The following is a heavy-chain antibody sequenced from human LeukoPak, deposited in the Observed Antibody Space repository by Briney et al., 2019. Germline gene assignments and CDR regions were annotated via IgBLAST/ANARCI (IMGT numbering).Heavy chain of an antibody. CDR3: AKSWNYYDSSGDDALDI. J-gene: IGHJ3*02. CDR1: GFTFSDYG. D-gene: IGHD3-22*01. CDR2: ISGSGIST. Sequence: GGSLRLSCVASGFTFSDYGMNWVRQAPGKGLEWVSGISGSGISTYYADSVKGRFTISRDNSKNTLYLQMNSLRVEDTAVYYCAKSWNYYDSSGDDALDIWGQGTMVTVSS. V-gene: IGHV3-23*01.